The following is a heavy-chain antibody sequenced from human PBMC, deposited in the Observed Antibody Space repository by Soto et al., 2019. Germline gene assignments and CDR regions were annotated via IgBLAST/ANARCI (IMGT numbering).Heavy chain of an antibody. J-gene: IGHJ6*02. CDR1: GDSISDTIYY. V-gene: IGHV4-39*01. D-gene: IGHD3-3*01. CDR2: IHYSGTT. Sequence: SETLSLTCRVSGDSISDTIYYWGWVRQSPGKGLEWIGSIHYSGTTQFHPSLKTRVTISVDTSKNEFSLRLRSVTAADTAVYYCARFVKRITIFGVVITRRVLYYGMDVWRQGTTVTVYS. CDR3: ARFVKRITIFGVVITRRVLYYGMDV.